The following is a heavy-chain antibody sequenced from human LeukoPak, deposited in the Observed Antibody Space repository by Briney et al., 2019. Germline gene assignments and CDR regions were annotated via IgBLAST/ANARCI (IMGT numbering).Heavy chain of an antibody. CDR3: AKVYGSSGYYFDY. J-gene: IGHJ4*02. CDR2: ISWNSGSI. Sequence: GGSLRLSCAASGFIFDDYAMHWVRQAPGKGLEWVSGISWNSGSIGYADSVKGRFTISRDNAKNSLYLQMNSLRAEDTALYYCAKVYGSSGYYFDYWGQGTLVTVSS. D-gene: IGHD3-22*01. V-gene: IGHV3-9*01. CDR1: GFIFDDYA.